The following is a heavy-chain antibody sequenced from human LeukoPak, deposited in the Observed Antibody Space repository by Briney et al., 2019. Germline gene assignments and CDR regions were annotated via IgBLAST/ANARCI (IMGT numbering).Heavy chain of an antibody. D-gene: IGHD3-9*01. CDR2: INHSGST. CDR3: ARGSLTIFL. Sequence: KTSETLSLTCAVYGGPFSGYYWSWIRQPPGKGLEWIGEINHSGSTNYNPSLKSRVTISVDTSKNQFSLKLSSVTAADTAVYYCARGSLTIFLWGQGALVTVSS. V-gene: IGHV4-34*01. CDR1: GGPFSGYY. J-gene: IGHJ4*02.